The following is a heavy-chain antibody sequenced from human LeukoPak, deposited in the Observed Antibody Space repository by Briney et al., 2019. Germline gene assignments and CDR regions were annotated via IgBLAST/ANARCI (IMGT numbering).Heavy chain of an antibody. V-gene: IGHV4-59*11. CDR2: LFDSVNT. J-gene: IGHJ4*02. CDR1: GGSISSHY. CDR3: ATIKRGSIFGYFDF. D-gene: IGHD5-18*01. Sequence: SETLSLTCTVPGGSISSHYWSWIRQPPEKGLEWIAYLFDSVNTKDNPSLQSRLTLSADTSKNQFSLRLSSVTAADTAVYYCATIKRGSIFGYFDFWGQGIKVTVSS.